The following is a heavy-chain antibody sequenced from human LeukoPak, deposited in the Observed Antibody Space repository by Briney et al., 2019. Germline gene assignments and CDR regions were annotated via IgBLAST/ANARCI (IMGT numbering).Heavy chain of an antibody. CDR1: GGSFSRYY. CDR3: ARVGRQQLVYWFDP. D-gene: IGHD6-13*01. V-gene: IGHV4-34*01. CDR2: INYSGST. Sequence: SETLSLTCAVYGGSFSRYYWSWIRQPPGKGLEWIGEINYSGSTNYNPSLKSRVTISVDTSKNQFSLKLSSVTAADTAVYYCARVGRQQLVYWFDPWGQGTLVTVSS. J-gene: IGHJ5*02.